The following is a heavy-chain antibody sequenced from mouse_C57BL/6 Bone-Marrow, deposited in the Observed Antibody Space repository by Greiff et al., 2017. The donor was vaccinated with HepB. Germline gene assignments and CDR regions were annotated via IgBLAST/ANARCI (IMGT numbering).Heavy chain of an antibody. Sequence: EVNVVESGGGLVQPGGSLKLSCAASGFTFSDYYMYWVRQTPEKRLEWVAYISNGGGSTYYPDTVKGRFTISRDNAKNTLYLQMSRLKSEDTAMYYCASRIYYDYDGFAYWGQGTLVTVSA. J-gene: IGHJ3*01. D-gene: IGHD2-4*01. CDR3: ASRIYYDYDGFAY. V-gene: IGHV5-12*01. CDR2: ISNGGGST. CDR1: GFTFSDYY.